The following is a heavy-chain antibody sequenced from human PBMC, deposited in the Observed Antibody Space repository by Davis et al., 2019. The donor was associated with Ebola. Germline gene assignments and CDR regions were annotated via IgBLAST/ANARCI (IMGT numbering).Heavy chain of an antibody. J-gene: IGHJ5*02. CDR2: ISYDGSNK. Sequence: GESLKISCAASGFTFSSYAMHWVRQAPGKGLEWVAVISYDGSNKYYADSVKGRFTISRDNSKNTLYLQMNSLRAEDTAVYYCARGYYKGWFDPWGQGTLVTVSS. CDR1: GFTFSSYA. D-gene: IGHD2/OR15-2a*01. V-gene: IGHV3-30-3*01. CDR3: ARGYYKGWFDP.